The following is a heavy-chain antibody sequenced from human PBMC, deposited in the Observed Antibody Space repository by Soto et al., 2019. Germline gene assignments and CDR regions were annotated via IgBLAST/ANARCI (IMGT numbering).Heavy chain of an antibody. D-gene: IGHD6-13*01. Sequence: EVQLVESGGGLVKPGGSLRLSCAASGFTFSRYSMNWVRQAPGKALEWVSSISGTGSYIYYADSVKGRFTISRDNAKNSLFLQMNSLRAEDTAVYYCAIDRVSGIGVAGDYWGQGTLVTVSS. V-gene: IGHV3-21*01. CDR2: ISGTGSYI. CDR3: AIDRVSGIGVAGDY. CDR1: GFTFSRYS. J-gene: IGHJ4*02.